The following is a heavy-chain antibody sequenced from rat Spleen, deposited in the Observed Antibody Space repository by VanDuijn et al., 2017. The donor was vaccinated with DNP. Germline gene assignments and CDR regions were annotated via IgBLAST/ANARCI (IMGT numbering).Heavy chain of an antibody. CDR3: TTDAAY. J-gene: IGHJ3*01. V-gene: IGHV5-58*01. Sequence: EVQLVESGGGLVQPGRSLKLSCLASGFTFSRYWMYWIRQAPGKGLEWIASINTDGVRTYYLDSVRGRFTISRDNAKSTLYLQMDSLRSEDTATYYCTTDAAYWGQGTLVTVSS. CDR2: INTDGVRT. CDR1: GFTFSRYW.